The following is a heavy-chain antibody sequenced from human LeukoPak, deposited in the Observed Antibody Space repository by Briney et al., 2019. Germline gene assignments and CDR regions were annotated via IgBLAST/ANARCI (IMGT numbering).Heavy chain of an antibody. V-gene: IGHV4-4*02. J-gene: IGHJ6*02. CDR3: ARFSMYYYDSSGYYYYYYGMDV. CDR1: GGSISSSNW. D-gene: IGHD3-22*01. CDR2: IYYSGST. Sequence: TSETLSLTCAVSGGSISSSNWWSWVRQPPGKGLEWIGYIYYSGSTNYNPSLKSRVTISVDTSKNQFSLKLSSVTAADTAVYYCARFSMYYYDSSGYYYYYYGMDVWGQGTTVTVSS.